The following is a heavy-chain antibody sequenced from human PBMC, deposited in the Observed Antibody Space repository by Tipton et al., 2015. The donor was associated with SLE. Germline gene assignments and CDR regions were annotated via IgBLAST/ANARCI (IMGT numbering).Heavy chain of an antibody. CDR1: GGSLSSRRYY. CDR2: IYTSGST. CDR3: ARPIDYSSSWTDAFDI. D-gene: IGHD6-13*01. Sequence: TLSLTCTVSGGSLSSRRYYWGWIRQPAGKGLEWIGRIYTSGSTNYNPSLKSRVTMSVDTSKNQFSLKLSSVTAADTAVYYCARPIDYSSSWTDAFDIWGQGTMVTVSS. J-gene: IGHJ3*02. V-gene: IGHV4-61*02.